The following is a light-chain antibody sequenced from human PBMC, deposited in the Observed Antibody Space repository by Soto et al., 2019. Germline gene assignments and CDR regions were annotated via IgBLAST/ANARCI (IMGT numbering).Light chain of an antibody. CDR1: SSDVGGYKY. V-gene: IGLV2-14*01. Sequence: QSVLTQPASVSGSPRQSITISCTGTSSDVGGYKYVSWYQQHPGEAPKLMIYDVSNRPSGVSNRFSGSKSGNTASLTISGLQAEDEADYYCSSYTSSSTRVFGTGTKVTVL. CDR2: DVS. CDR3: SSYTSSSTRV. J-gene: IGLJ1*01.